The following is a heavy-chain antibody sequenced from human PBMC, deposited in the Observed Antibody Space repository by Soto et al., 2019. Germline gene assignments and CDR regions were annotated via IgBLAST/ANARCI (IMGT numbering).Heavy chain of an antibody. V-gene: IGHV3-74*01. D-gene: IGHD1-26*01. J-gene: IGHJ6*02. CDR1: GFTFSSYW. CDR3: ARDAAPPELLGDYYYYYGMDV. Sequence: GGSLRLSCAASGFTFSSYWMHWVRQAPGKGLVWVSRINSDGSSTSYADSVKGRFTISRDNAKNTLYLQMNSLRAEDTAVYYVARDAAPPELLGDYYYYYGMDVWGQGTTVTVSS. CDR2: INSDGSST.